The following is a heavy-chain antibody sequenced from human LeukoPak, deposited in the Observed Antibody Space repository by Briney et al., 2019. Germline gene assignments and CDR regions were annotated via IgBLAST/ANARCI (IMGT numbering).Heavy chain of an antibody. Sequence: ASVKVSCKASGYTFTGYYVHWVRQAPGQGLEWMGWMNPKSGGTNYAQKFQGRVTMTRDTSISTAYMELSRPRSDDTAVYYCARASSHITMIETLAFDIWGQGTMVTVSS. D-gene: IGHD3-22*01. CDR3: ARASSHITMIETLAFDI. V-gene: IGHV1-2*02. J-gene: IGHJ3*02. CDR1: GYTFTGYY. CDR2: MNPKSGGT.